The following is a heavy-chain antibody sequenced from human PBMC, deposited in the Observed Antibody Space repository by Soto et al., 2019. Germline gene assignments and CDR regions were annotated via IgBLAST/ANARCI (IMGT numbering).Heavy chain of an antibody. CDR3: ARDLSWGSNWYYYMDV. D-gene: IGHD7-27*01. CDR1: GFILSDCA. J-gene: IGHJ6*03. Sequence: EVQLVESGGGLVQPGGSLRLSWATSGFILSDCAMNWVRQAPGKGRGWVSYISSSSSVIDYADSVKGRFTVSRDNARNSLYLQMNSLRAEDTAVYYCARDLSWGSNWYYYMDVWGKGTTVTVSS. CDR2: ISSSSSVI. V-gene: IGHV3-48*01.